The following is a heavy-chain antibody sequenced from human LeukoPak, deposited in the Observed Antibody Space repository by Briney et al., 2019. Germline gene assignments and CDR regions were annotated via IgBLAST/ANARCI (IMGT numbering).Heavy chain of an antibody. CDR2: IWYDGSNK. CDR3: ASQGLTGSTYYFDY. D-gene: IGHD7-27*01. CDR1: GFTFSSYG. V-gene: IGHV3-33*01. J-gene: IGHJ4*02. Sequence: GGSLRLSCAASGFTFSSYGMHWVRQAPGKGLEGVTVIWYDGSNKYYADSVKGRSTISRDNSKNTLYLQMNSLRAEDTAVYYCASQGLTGSTYYFDYWGQGTLVTVSS.